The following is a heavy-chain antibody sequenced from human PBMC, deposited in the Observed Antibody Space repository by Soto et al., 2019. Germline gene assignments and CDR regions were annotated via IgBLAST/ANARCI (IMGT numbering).Heavy chain of an antibody. D-gene: IGHD3-16*01. CDR2: MYSSGSS. J-gene: IGHJ4*02. Sequence: LSLTCSVSGASMNNYYGSWVRQPPGRGLEWIGYMYSSGSSNYNSSLKSRVTISVDTPKNQFSLKLSSVTAADTAVYYCVRSGHTFGGVMWGLGTLVTVSS. V-gene: IGHV4-59*01. CDR1: GASMNNYY. CDR3: VRSGHTFGGVM.